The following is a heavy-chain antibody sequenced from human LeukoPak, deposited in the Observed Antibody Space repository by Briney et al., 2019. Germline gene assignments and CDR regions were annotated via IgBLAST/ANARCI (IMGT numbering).Heavy chain of an antibody. CDR2: ISAYNGNT. CDR3: ARDRSLRRNYFDY. CDR1: GGTFSSNT. Sequence: ASVKVSCKASGGTFSSNTISWVRQAPGQGLEWMGWISAYNGNTNYAQKLQGRVTMTTDTSTSTAYMELRSLRSDDTAVYYCARDRSLRRNYFDYWGQGTLVTVSS. V-gene: IGHV1-18*01. J-gene: IGHJ4*02.